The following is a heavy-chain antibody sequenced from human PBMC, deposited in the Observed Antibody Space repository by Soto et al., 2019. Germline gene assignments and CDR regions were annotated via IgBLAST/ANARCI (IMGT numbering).Heavy chain of an antibody. CDR3: AKDQYTSGSDY. J-gene: IGHJ4*02. CDR1: GFTFINYA. D-gene: IGHD6-19*01. V-gene: IGHV3-23*01. Sequence: GGSLRLSCATSGFTFINYAMTWVRQAPGKGLEWVSVISGSGATTYYADSVKGRFTISRDNSKNMLYLQMNSLRAEDTAVYYCAKDQYTSGSDYWGQGTLVTVSS. CDR2: ISGSGATT.